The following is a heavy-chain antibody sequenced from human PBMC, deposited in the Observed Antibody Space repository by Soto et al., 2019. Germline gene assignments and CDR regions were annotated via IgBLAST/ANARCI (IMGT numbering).Heavy chain of an antibody. J-gene: IGHJ3*02. CDR1: GGSISSSSYY. CDR3: ARQRSVLRFLEWSSLDAFDI. CDR2: IYYSGST. Sequence: SETLSLTCTVSGGSISSSSYYWGWIRQPPGKGLEWIGSIYYSGSTYYNPSLKSRVTISVDTSKNQFSLKLSSVTAADTAVYYCARQRSVLRFLEWSSLDAFDIWGQGTMVT. D-gene: IGHD3-3*01. V-gene: IGHV4-39*01.